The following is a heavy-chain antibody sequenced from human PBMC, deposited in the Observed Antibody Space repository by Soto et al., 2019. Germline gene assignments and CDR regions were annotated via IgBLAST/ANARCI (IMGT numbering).Heavy chain of an antibody. J-gene: IGHJ4*02. V-gene: IGHV3-30*18. CDR3: GKDDTSGSYYVTH. CDR1: GFTFTKYA. D-gene: IGHD3-22*01. CDR2: IWYDGSQN. Sequence: QVQLVESGGGVVQPEKSLRLSCAASGFTFTKYAMHWGRQAPGKGLEWVALIWYDGSQNYYADSVKGRFTISRDDSKSTVYLQMNSLRAEDTAVYYCGKDDTSGSYYVTHWGQGTLVTVSS.